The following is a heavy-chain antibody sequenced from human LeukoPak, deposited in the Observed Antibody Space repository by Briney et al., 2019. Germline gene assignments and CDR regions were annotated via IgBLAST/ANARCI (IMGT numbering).Heavy chain of an antibody. CDR1: GGSISSYY. CDR2: ISYSRST. V-gene: IGHV4-59*08. J-gene: IGHJ3*02. D-gene: IGHD3-9*01. CDR3: ARQGYDILTGYIDAFDI. Sequence: SETLSLTCTVSGGSISSYYWSWIRQPPGKGLEWIGYISYSRSTNYNPSLKSRVTISIDTSKNQFSLKLRSVTAADTAIYYCARQGYDILTGYIDAFDIWGQGTMVTVSS.